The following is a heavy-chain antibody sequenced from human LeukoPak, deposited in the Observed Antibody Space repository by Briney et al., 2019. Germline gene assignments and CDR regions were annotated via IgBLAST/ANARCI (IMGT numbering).Heavy chain of an antibody. D-gene: IGHD1-1*01. J-gene: IGHJ6*03. CDR1: GGSISSSSYY. CDR3: ARVSWFPGTSYYYMDV. Sequence: SETLSLTCTVPGGSISSSSYYWGWIRQPPGKGLEWIGSIYYSGSTYYNPSLKSRVTISVDTSKNQFSLKLSSVTAADTAVYYCARVSWFPGTSYYYMDVWGKGTTVTVSS. CDR2: IYYSGST. V-gene: IGHV4-39*07.